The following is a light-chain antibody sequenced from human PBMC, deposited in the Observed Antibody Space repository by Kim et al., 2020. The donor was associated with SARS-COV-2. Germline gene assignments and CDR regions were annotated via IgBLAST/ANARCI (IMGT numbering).Light chain of an antibody. Sequence: ALRQTLRITCQGDSLSSYYASWYQQRPGQAPVLVIYGKNNRPSGIPDRFSGSSSGNTASLTITGAQAEDEADYYCNSRDSSGNYVFATGTKVTVL. CDR3: NSRDSSGNYV. CDR1: SLSSYY. CDR2: GKN. J-gene: IGLJ1*01. V-gene: IGLV3-19*01.